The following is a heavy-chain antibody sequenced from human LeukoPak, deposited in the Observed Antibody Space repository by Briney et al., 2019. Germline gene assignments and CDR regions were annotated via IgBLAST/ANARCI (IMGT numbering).Heavy chain of an antibody. Sequence: SETLSLTCAVYGGSFSGYYWSWIRQPPGKGLEWIGEINHSGSTNYNPSLKSRVTISVDTSKNQFSLKLSSVTAADTAVYYCARVYISGGYRRLNFDYWGQGTLVTVSS. J-gene: IGHJ4*02. CDR3: ARVYISGGYRRLNFDY. CDR1: GGSFSGYY. V-gene: IGHV4-34*01. CDR2: INHSGST. D-gene: IGHD1-26*01.